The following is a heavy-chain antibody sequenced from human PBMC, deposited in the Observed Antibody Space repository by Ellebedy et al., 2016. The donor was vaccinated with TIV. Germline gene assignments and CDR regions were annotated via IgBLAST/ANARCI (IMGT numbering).Heavy chain of an antibody. CDR1: GFTFSSYS. D-gene: IGHD2-15*01. CDR3: ARDALGGKNRELDDYYFDY. V-gene: IGHV3-21*01. CDR2: ISSSSSYI. Sequence: GESLKISXAASGFTFSSYSMNWVRQAPGKGLEWVSSISSSSSYIYYADSVKGRFTISRDNAKNSLYLQMNSLRAEDTAVYYCARDALGGKNRELDDYYFDYWGQGTLVTVSS. J-gene: IGHJ4*02.